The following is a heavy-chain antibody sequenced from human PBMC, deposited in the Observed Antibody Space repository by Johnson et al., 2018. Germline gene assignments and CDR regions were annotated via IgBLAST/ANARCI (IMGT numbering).Heavy chain of an antibody. V-gene: IGHV3-30-3*01. CDR2: ISCAGSNK. Sequence: QVQLVQSGGGVVQPGRSLRLSCAASGFTFLSYAMPWVRQAPGKGLEWVAVISCAGSNKYYADSVKGRFTISRDNSKNPLYLQMNSLTAEDTAVYYCARENYYDSSGYYSRYFQHWGQGTLVTVSS. CDR3: ARENYYDSSGYYSRYFQH. J-gene: IGHJ1*01. D-gene: IGHD3-22*01. CDR1: GFTFLSYA.